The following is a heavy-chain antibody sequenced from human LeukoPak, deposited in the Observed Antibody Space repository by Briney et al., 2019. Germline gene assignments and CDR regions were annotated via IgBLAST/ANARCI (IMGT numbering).Heavy chain of an antibody. CDR2: INHSGST. CDR3: ARDGGYSGYDVYYYYGMDV. Sequence: PSETLSLTCAVYGGSFSGYYWSWIRQPPGKGLEWIGEINHSGSTKYNPSLKSRVTISVDTSKNQFSLKLSSVTAADTAVYYCARDGGYSGYDVYYYYGMDVWGQGTTVTVSS. D-gene: IGHD5-12*01. CDR1: GGSFSGYY. V-gene: IGHV4-34*01. J-gene: IGHJ6*02.